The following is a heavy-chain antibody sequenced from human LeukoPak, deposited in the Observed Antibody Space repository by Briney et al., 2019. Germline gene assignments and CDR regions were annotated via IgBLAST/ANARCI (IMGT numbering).Heavy chain of an antibody. CDR3: ARDPDTYCGGDCYSWLGY. D-gene: IGHD2-21*02. CDR2: ISYDGSNK. V-gene: IGHV3-30*03. CDR1: GFTFSSYG. J-gene: IGHJ4*02. Sequence: GGSLRLSCAASGFTFSSYGMHWVRQAPGKGLEWVAVISYDGSNKYYADSVKGRFTISRDNAKNSLYLQMNSLRAEDTAVYYCARDPDTYCGGDCYSWLGYWGQGTLVTVSS.